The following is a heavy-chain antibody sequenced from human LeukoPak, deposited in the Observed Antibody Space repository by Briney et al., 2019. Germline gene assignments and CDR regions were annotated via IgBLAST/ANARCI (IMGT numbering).Heavy chain of an antibody. Sequence: SETLSLTCTVSGGSISSYYWSWIRQPPGKGLEWIGYIYYSGSTNYNPSLKSRVTISVDTSKNQFSLKLSSVTAADTAVYYCARGPAARPYAFDIWGQGTMVTVSS. J-gene: IGHJ3*02. CDR3: ARGPAARPYAFDI. D-gene: IGHD6-6*01. V-gene: IGHV4-59*01. CDR1: GGSISSYY. CDR2: IYYSGST.